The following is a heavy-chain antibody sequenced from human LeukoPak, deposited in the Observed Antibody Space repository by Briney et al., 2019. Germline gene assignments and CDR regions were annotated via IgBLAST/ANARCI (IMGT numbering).Heavy chain of an antibody. Sequence: GESLKISCKGSGYSFASHWIGWVRQMPGKGLEWMGIIYPGDSDTRYSPSFQGQVTISADKSISTASLQWSSLKASDTAMYYCARQEALNYYFDCWGQGTLVTVSS. CDR1: GYSFASHW. V-gene: IGHV5-51*01. CDR3: ARQEALNYYFDC. J-gene: IGHJ4*02. D-gene: IGHD3-10*01. CDR2: IYPGDSDT.